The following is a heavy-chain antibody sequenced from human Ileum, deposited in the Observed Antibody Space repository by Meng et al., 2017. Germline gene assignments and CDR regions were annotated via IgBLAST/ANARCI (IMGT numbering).Heavy chain of an antibody. CDR1: GFTFNDYE. J-gene: IGHJ5*02. D-gene: IGHD6-19*01. CDR3: ARGPYNSGWYVAH. V-gene: IGHV3-48*03. CDR2: IGIGGSPT. Sequence: GGSLRLSCAASGFTFNDYEMNWVRQAPGKGLEWVSYIGIGGSPTYYADSVKGRFTISRDNAKNSLYLQMNNLRAEDTAVYYFARGPYNSGWYVAHWGQGTLVTVSS.